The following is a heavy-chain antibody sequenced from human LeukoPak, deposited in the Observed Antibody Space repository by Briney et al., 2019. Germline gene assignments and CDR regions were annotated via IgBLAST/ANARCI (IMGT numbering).Heavy chain of an antibody. CDR3: ARQKSYSSGWYFFDP. J-gene: IGHJ5*02. Sequence: SETLSLTCTVSGDSISSYYWSWIRQPPGKGLEWIGYISYSGSTHYNPSLKSRVTISVGTSKNHFSLRLTSVTAADTAVYYCARQKSYSSGWYFFDPWGQGTLVTVSS. CDR2: ISYSGST. CDR1: GDSISSYY. V-gene: IGHV4-59*08. D-gene: IGHD6-19*01.